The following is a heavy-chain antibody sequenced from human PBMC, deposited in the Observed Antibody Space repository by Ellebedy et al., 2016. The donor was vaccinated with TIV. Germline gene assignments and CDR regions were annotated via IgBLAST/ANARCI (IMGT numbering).Heavy chain of an antibody. Sequence: MPSETLSLTCTVSGGSISSGGYYWSWIRQHPGKGLEWIGYIYYSGSTYYNPSLKSRVTISVDTSKNQFSLKLNSVTAADTAVYYCARVEAAAGTWGFDPWGQGTLVTVSS. V-gene: IGHV4-31*03. CDR1: GGSISSGGYY. CDR2: IYYSGST. J-gene: IGHJ5*02. D-gene: IGHD6-13*01. CDR3: ARVEAAAGTWGFDP.